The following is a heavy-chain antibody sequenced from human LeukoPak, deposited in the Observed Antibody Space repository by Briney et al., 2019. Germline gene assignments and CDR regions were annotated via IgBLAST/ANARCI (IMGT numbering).Heavy chain of an antibody. D-gene: IGHD1-26*01. Sequence: SETLSLTCVVYGGSFSGNYWSWIRQPPGKGLEWIGEINNSGSTNYNPSLKSRVIISVDTSKNQFSLKVSSVTAADTAVYYCARGYNRGRYYNYWGQGTLVTVSS. CDR2: INNSGST. CDR3: ARGYNRGRYYNY. CDR1: GGSFSGNY. J-gene: IGHJ4*02. V-gene: IGHV4-34*01.